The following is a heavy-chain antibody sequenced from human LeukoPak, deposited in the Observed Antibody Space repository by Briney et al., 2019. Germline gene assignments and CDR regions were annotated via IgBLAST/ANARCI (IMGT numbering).Heavy chain of an antibody. Sequence: PGGSLRLSCAASGFTFSSYAMSWVRQTPGKGLEWVSSISDSGVSTYYTDAVKGRFTISRDNSKNTLYMEMNSLRAEDTAVYYCTKSIDYWGQGTLVAVSS. J-gene: IGHJ4*02. CDR2: ISDSGVST. CDR1: GFTFSSYA. CDR3: TKSIDY. V-gene: IGHV3-23*01.